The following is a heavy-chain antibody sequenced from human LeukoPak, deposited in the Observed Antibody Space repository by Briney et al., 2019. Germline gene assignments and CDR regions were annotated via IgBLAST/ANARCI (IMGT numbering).Heavy chain of an antibody. D-gene: IGHD5-24*01. Sequence: AGGSLRLSCAASGFTFSSYWMSWVRQAPGKGLEWVAVISYDGSNKYYADSVKGRFTISRDNSKNTLYLQMNSLRAEDTAVYYCAKDRTRDGYIFRGFDYWGQGTLVTVSS. CDR2: ISYDGSNK. J-gene: IGHJ4*02. CDR1: GFTFSSYW. V-gene: IGHV3-30*18. CDR3: AKDRTRDGYIFRGFDY.